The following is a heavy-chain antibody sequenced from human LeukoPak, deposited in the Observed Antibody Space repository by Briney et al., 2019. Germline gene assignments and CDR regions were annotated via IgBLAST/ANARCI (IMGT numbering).Heavy chain of an antibody. J-gene: IGHJ4*02. CDR2: IYYSGST. D-gene: IGHD2-2*02. CDR3: ARGVRAAIPY. CDR1: GGSISSSSYY. Sequence: SETLSLTCTVSGGSISSSSYYWGWIRQPPGKGPEWIGSIYYSGSTYYNPSLKSRVTISVDTSKNQFSLKLSSETAADTAVYYCARGVRAAIPYWGQGTLVTVSS. V-gene: IGHV4-39*07.